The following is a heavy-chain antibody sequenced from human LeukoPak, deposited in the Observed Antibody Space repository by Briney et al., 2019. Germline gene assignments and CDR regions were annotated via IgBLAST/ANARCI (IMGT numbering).Heavy chain of an antibody. CDR3: ARQYGSGSYRFDY. D-gene: IGHD3-10*01. J-gene: IGHJ4*02. Sequence: HSGGSLRLSCAASGFTVSSNYMSWVRQAPGKGLEWVSVIYRGGSTYYADSVKGRFTISRHNSKNTLYLQMNSLRAEDTAVYYCARQYGSGSYRFDYWGQGTLVTVSS. CDR2: IYRGGST. V-gene: IGHV3-53*04. CDR1: GFTVSSNY.